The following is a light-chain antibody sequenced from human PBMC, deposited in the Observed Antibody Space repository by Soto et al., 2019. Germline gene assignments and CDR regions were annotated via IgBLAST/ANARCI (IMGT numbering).Light chain of an antibody. CDR2: GAS. CDR3: QQYDSVFT. J-gene: IGKJ5*01. Sequence: IQMTQSPSSLSASVGDIVTITCQASQGITNYLNWYQQKPGKAPKLLIYGASNLETGVPSRFSGSGSGTDFTFTISSLQAEDIATYFCQQYDSVFTFGQGTRLEIK. V-gene: IGKV1-33*01. CDR1: QGITNY.